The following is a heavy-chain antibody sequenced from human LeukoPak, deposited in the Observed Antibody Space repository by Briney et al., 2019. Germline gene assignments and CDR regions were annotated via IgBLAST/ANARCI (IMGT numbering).Heavy chain of an antibody. Sequence: SETLSLTCAVSGGSISSGGYSWSWIRQPPGKGLEWIGYIYHSGSTYYNPSLKSRATISIDWSKSQFSLKVTSVNAADTAVYYCARGLPDYYYMDVWGKGATVTVSS. CDR2: IYHSGST. D-gene: IGHD5/OR15-5a*01. CDR3: ARGLPDYYYMDV. V-gene: IGHV4-30-2*01. J-gene: IGHJ6*03. CDR1: GGSISSGGYS.